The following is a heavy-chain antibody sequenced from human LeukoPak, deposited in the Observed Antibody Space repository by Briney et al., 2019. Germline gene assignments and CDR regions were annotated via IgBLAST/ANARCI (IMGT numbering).Heavy chain of an antibody. D-gene: IGHD3-16*02. V-gene: IGHV3-23*01. J-gene: IGHJ4*02. CDR2: ISGSGGSP. CDR1: GFTFSSYA. CDR3: AKRGRAFGGVIVPNFDY. Sequence: GGSLTLSCAASGFTFSSYAMSWVRQAPGKGLEWVSAISGSGGSPYYADSVKGRFTISRDNSKNTLYLQMNSLRAEDTAVYYCAKRGRAFGGVIVPNFDYWGQGTLVTVSS.